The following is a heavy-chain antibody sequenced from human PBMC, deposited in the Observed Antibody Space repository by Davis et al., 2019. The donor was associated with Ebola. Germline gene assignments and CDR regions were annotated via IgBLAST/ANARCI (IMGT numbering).Heavy chain of an antibody. V-gene: IGHV3-7*01. CDR3: ARDLIIVVVPAAEGEGYYYGMDV. D-gene: IGHD2-2*01. Sequence: PGGSLRLSCVASGFTFSNYWMTWVRQAPVRGLEWVANIKQDGSEKQYVDSVRGRFTISRDNAKNSLYLQMNSLRDEDTAVYYCARDLIIVVVPAAEGEGYYYGMDVWGKGTTVTVSS. CDR2: IKQDGSEK. J-gene: IGHJ6*04. CDR1: GFTFSNYW.